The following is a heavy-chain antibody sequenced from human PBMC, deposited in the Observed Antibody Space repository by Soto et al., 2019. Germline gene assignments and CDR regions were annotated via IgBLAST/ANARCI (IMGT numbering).Heavy chain of an antibody. D-gene: IGHD2-8*01. CDR1: GGSISSRSYY. CDR3: ARPSYCTNGVCSFDY. J-gene: IGHJ4*02. V-gene: IGHV4-39*01. Sequence: QLQLQESGPGLVKPSETLSLTCTVSGGSISSRSYYWGWIRQPPGKGQEWIGSIYYSGSTYYNPSLKSGVTISVDTSKNQFSLKLSSVTAADTAVYYCARPSYCTNGVCSFDYWGQGTLVTVSS. CDR2: IYYSGST.